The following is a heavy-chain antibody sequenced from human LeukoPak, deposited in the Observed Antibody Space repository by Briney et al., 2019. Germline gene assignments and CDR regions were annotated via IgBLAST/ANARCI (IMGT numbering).Heavy chain of an antibody. J-gene: IGHJ4*02. V-gene: IGHV3-21*01. CDR1: GFTFSTYS. CDR3: ARDTTPRRYYFDY. D-gene: IGHD1-26*01. Sequence: GGSLRLSCAASGFTFSTYSMNWVRQAPGKGLEWVSSISSSGSYIYYADSVKGRFTISRDNAKNSLYLQMNSLGAEDTAVYYCARDTTPRRYYFDYWGQGALVTVSS. CDR2: ISSSGSYI.